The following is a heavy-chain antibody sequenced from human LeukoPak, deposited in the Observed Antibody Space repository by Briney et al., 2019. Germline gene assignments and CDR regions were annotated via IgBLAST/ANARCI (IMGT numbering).Heavy chain of an antibody. D-gene: IGHD3-10*01. CDR2: IWYDGSNK. J-gene: IGHJ5*02. CDR3: ARGGSGSFPFDP. V-gene: IGHV3-33*01. CDR1: GFTFSSYG. Sequence: PGGSLRLSCAASGFTFSSYGMHWVRQAPGKGLEWVAVIWYDGSNKYYADSVKGRFTISRDNSKNTLYLQMNSLRAEDTAVYYCARGGSGSFPFDPWGQGTMVTVSS.